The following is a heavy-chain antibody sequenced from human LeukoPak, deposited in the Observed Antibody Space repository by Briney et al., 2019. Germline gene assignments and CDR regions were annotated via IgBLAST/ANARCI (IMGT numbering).Heavy chain of an antibody. CDR2: INPSGGST. D-gene: IGHD6-25*01. Sequence: GGSVKVSCKASGYTFTDYCMHWVRQAPGQGLEWVGVINPSGGSTSYAQKLQGRVTMTRDMSTSTVYMELSSLRSEDTAVYYCARDRGVQSAYYYMDVWGKGTPVTVSS. J-gene: IGHJ6*03. CDR3: ARDRGVQSAYYYMDV. CDR1: GYTFTDYC. V-gene: IGHV1-46*04.